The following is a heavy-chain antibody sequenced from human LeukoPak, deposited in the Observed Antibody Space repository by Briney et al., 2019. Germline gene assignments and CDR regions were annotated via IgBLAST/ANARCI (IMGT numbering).Heavy chain of an antibody. J-gene: IGHJ3*02. Sequence: PGGSLRLSCAASGFTFSDYYVSWIRQAPGKGLEWVSYISSSGSTIYYADSVKGRFTISRDNAKNSLYLQMNSLRAEDTAVYYCARSRFRDYGGNSDDAFDIWGQGTMVTVSS. V-gene: IGHV3-11*04. CDR2: ISSSGSTI. CDR3: ARSRFRDYGGNSDDAFDI. CDR1: GFTFSDYY. D-gene: IGHD4-23*01.